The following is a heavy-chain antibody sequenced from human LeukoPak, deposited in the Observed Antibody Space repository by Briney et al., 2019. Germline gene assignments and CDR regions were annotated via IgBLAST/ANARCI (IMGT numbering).Heavy chain of an antibody. CDR2: IYYTGST. J-gene: IGHJ4*02. D-gene: IGHD5-18*01. CDR1: GGSISSSRYY. CDR3: RSTDTAMGPFDY. V-gene: IGHV4-39*01. Sequence: PSETLSLTCTVSGGSISSSRYYWGWIRQPPGKGLEWIGSIYYTGSTYYNPSLKSRVTISVDTSKNQFSLKLSSVTAADTAVYYCRSTDTAMGPFDYWGQGTLVTVSS.